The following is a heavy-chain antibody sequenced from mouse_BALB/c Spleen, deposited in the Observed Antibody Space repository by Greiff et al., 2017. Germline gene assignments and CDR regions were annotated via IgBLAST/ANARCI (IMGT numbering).Heavy chain of an antibody. CDR1: GYAFSSYW. J-gene: IGHJ4*01. V-gene: IGHV1-80*01. Sequence: QVQLHQSGAELVRPGSSVKISCKASGYAFSSYWMNWVKQRPGQGLEWIGQIYPGDGDTNYNGKFKGKATLTADKSSSTAYMQLSSLTSEDSAVYFCAREGHYAMDYWGQGTSVTVSS. CDR2: IYPGDGDT. CDR3: AREGHYAMDY.